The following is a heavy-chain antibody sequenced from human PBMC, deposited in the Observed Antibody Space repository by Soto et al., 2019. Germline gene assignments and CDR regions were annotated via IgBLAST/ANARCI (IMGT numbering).Heavy chain of an antibody. CDR1: GFTFSSYA. CDR2: ISSNGGST. CDR3: VKGSDSGTGHNYYYYGMDV. V-gene: IGHV3-64D*06. D-gene: IGHD3-9*01. Sequence: QPGGSLRLSCSASGFTFSSYAMHWVRQAPGKGLEHVSAISSNGGSTYYADSVKGRFTISRDNSKNTLYLQMSSLRAEDTAVYYCVKGSDSGTGHNYYYYGMDVWGQGTTVTVSS. J-gene: IGHJ6*02.